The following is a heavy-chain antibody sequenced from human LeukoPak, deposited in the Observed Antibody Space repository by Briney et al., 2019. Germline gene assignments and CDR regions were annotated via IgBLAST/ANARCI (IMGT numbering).Heavy chain of an antibody. J-gene: IGHJ4*02. V-gene: IGHV4-39*07. Sequence: QTSETLSLTCTVSGGSISSSSYYWGWIRQPPGKGLEWIGSIYYSGSTYYNPSLKSRVTISVDTSKNQFSLKLSSVTAADTAVYYCARYLGGSYLFFDYWGQGTLVTVSS. D-gene: IGHD1-26*01. CDR1: GGSISSSSYY. CDR2: IYYSGST. CDR3: ARYLGGSYLFFDY.